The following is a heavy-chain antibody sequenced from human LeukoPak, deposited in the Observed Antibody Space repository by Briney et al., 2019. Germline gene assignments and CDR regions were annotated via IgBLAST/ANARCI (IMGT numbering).Heavy chain of an antibody. J-gene: IGHJ6*02. D-gene: IGHD5-18*01. V-gene: IGHV3-33*08. CDR3: ARDREYSYGSSHYYGMDV. CDR1: GFTFSSYG. CDR2: IWYDGSNK. Sequence: GRSLRLSCAASGFTFSSYGMHWVRQAPGKGLEWVAVIWYDGSNKYYADSVKGRFTISRDNSKNTLYLQMNSLRAEDTAVYYCARDREYSYGSSHYYGMDVWGQGTTVTVSS.